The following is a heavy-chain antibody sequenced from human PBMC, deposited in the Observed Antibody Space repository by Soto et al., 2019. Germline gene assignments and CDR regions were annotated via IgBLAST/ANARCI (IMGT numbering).Heavy chain of an antibody. Sequence: QVQLVESGGGVVQPGRSLRLSCAASEFTLSTYVMHWVRQAPGKGLEWVALIWYDGSSKYDTDSVKGRFTVSRNNSKNTLYLQMNRLRAEDTAVDHCVRGTGRDFRRGQNYYYRDVWGKGTTVTVAS. CDR2: IWYDGSSK. D-gene: IGHD3-3*01. J-gene: IGHJ6*03. CDR3: VRGTGRDFRRGQNYYYRDV. CDR1: EFTLSTYV. V-gene: IGHV3-33*01.